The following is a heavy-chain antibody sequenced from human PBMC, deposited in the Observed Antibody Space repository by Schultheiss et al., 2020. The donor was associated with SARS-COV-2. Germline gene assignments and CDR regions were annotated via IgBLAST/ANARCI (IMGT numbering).Heavy chain of an antibody. CDR3: ARIYLDAFDM. D-gene: IGHD5-12*01. CDR1: GFTVSINY. V-gene: IGHV3-64*04. CDR2: ISSNGGST. J-gene: IGHJ3*02. Sequence: GGSLRLSCAASGFTVSINYMSWVRQAPGKGLEYVSAISSNGGSTYYADSVKGRFTISRDNAKNSLYLQMNSLGDGDTAIYYCARIYLDAFDMWGQGTMVTVSS.